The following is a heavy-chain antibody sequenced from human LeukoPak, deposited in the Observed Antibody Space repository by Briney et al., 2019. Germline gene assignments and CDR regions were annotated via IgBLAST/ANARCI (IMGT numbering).Heavy chain of an antibody. D-gene: IGHD6-6*01. Sequence: PGGSLRLSCAASGFTVSSNYMSWVRQAPGKGLEWVSVIYSGGSTYYADSVKGRFTISRDNSKNTLYLQMNSLRAEDAAVYYCARYSSSSYYYGMDVWGQRTTVTVSS. CDR3: ARYSSSSYYYGMDV. V-gene: IGHV3-53*01. CDR1: GFTVSSNY. J-gene: IGHJ6*02. CDR2: IYSGGST.